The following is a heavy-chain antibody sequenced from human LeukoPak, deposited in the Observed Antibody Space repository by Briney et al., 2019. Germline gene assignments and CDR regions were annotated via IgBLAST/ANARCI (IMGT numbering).Heavy chain of an antibody. CDR2: IYTSGST. D-gene: IGHD3-22*01. CDR1: SASISSGSYY. J-gene: IGHJ3*01. V-gene: IGHV4-61*02. CDR3: ARASLYDESSGYAFDL. Sequence: SQTMSLTCTVSSASISSGSYYWSWIRQPAGKGLEWIGRIYTSGSTNYNPSLKSRVTISVDRSKNQFSLKLSSVTAADTGVYYCARASLYDESSGYAFDLWAQGPMVTVSS.